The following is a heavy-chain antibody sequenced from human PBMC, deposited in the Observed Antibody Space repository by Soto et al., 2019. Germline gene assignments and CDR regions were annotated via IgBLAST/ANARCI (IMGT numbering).Heavy chain of an antibody. D-gene: IGHD6-13*01. Sequence: QVHLVQSGVEVKKAGASVKVSCTAHGYNLREYGVSWLRQVTGQGFEWMGWISGDNVNRRSSQRFQDRLTMTTDTATNTDSMELRSLRTDDTAVYFCGREGQQLAHEQYFQFYGVDVWGQGTSVTVSS. V-gene: IGHV1-18*01. CDR3: GREGQQLAHEQYFQFYGVDV. CDR2: ISGDNVNR. CDR1: GYNLREYG. J-gene: IGHJ6*02.